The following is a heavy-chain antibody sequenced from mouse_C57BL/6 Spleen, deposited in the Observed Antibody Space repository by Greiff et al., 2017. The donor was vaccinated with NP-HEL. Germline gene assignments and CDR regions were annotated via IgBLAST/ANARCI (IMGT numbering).Heavy chain of an antibody. J-gene: IGHJ4*01. D-gene: IGHD1-1*01. CDR2: ISSGSSTL. CDR3: AKRITPNYYSMDY. Sequence: EVQVVESGGGLVKPGGSLKLSCAASGFTFSDSGMHWVRQAPERGLEWVAYISSGSSTLYYADTVKGQVTITRDNAKNTLFLQMTSLRSEDTAMYYCAKRITPNYYSMDYWGQGTSVTVSS. CDR1: GFTFSDSG. V-gene: IGHV5-17*01.